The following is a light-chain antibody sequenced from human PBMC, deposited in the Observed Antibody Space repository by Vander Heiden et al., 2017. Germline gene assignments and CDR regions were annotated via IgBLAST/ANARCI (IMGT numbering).Light chain of an antibody. Sequence: SDELTQPPSVSVSPGQTASITCSGDKLGDKYACWYQQKPGQSPVLVIYQDSKRPSGIPERFSGSNSGNTATLTISGTQAMDEADYYCQAWDSSTSDWVFGGGTKLTVL. V-gene: IGLV3-1*01. J-gene: IGLJ3*02. CDR2: QDS. CDR1: KLGDKY. CDR3: QAWDSSTSDWV.